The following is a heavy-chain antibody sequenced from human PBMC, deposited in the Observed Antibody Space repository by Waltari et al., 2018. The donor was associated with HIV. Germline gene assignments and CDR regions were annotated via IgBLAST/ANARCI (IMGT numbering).Heavy chain of an antibody. Sequence: QVQLAGSGGGVAQPWRSTRLSCAAPGFTFGPYAIPWVPQAPGKGLEWVAVISYDGRNKYYADSVKGRFTISRDNSKNTLYLQMNSLRAEDTAVYYCARPMNYGDYPYYFDYWGQGTLVTVSS. CDR1: GFTFGPYA. D-gene: IGHD4-17*01. CDR3: ARPMNYGDYPYYFDY. J-gene: IGHJ4*02. CDR2: ISYDGRNK. V-gene: IGHV3-30*11.